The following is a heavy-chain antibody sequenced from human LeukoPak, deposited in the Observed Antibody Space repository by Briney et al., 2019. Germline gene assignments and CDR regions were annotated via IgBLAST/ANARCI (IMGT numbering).Heavy chain of an antibody. Sequence: GGSLRLSCAASGFTFSTYSMNWVRQAPGKGLEWVSSISSSTTYIYYADSVKGRFTISRDNAKNSLFLQMNNLRAEDTAVYYCARGINSGSYRWVHYFDYWGQGTLVTVSS. CDR2: ISSSTTYI. CDR1: GFTFSTYS. D-gene: IGHD1-26*01. V-gene: IGHV3-21*01. CDR3: ARGINSGSYRWVHYFDY. J-gene: IGHJ4*02.